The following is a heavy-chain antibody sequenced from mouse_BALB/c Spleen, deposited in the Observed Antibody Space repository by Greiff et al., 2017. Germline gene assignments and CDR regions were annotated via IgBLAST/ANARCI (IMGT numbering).Heavy chain of an antibody. CDR1: GFTFSSYT. Sequence: EVKLVESGGGLVQPGGSLKLSCAASGFTFSSYTMSWVRQTPEKRLEWVAYISNGGGSTYYPDTVKGRFTISRDNAKNTLYLQMSSLKSEDTAMYYCARRTGSYAMDYWGQGTSVTVSS. CDR2: ISNGGGST. D-gene: IGHD4-1*01. CDR3: ARRTGSYAMDY. V-gene: IGHV5-12-2*01. J-gene: IGHJ4*01.